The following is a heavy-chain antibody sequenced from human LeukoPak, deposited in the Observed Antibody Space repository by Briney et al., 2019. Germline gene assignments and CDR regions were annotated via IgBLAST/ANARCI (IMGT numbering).Heavy chain of an antibody. CDR2: IYYTGNT. J-gene: IGHJ3*02. CDR3: TKSDGYGLIRI. V-gene: IGHV4-39*07. D-gene: IGHD3-10*01. Sequence: PSETLYLTCSVSGDSITGYYWGWIRQPPGKGLEWIGNIYYTGNTYYNSSLKNRVTISLDTSKNQFSLKVISMTAADTAAYYCTKSDGYGLIRICGRGTMVTVSS. CDR1: GDSITGYY.